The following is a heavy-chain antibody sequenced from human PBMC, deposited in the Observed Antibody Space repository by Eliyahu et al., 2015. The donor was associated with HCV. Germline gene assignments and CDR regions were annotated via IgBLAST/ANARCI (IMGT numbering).Heavy chain of an antibody. CDR1: GGSIXXYX. Sequence: QVQLQESGPGLVQPSETLSLTCTVSGGSIXXYXWSWIRQPPGKGLEWIGYIHYSGSTNYNPSLKSRVTISVDTSKQQFSLKLSSVTAADTAVYYCTSGGGGIAVAGTGGWFDPWGQGTLVTVSS. CDR2: IHYSGST. V-gene: IGHV4-59*01. CDR3: TSGGGGIAVAGTGGWFDP. D-gene: IGHD6-19*01. J-gene: IGHJ5*02.